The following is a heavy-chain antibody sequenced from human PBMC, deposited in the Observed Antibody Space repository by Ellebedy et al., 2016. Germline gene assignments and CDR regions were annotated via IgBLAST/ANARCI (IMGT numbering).Heavy chain of an antibody. J-gene: IGHJ4*02. CDR2: ISGSGGST. D-gene: IGHD4-23*01. CDR1: GFTVSSNY. V-gene: IGHV3-23*01. Sequence: GESLKISXAASGFTVSSNYMSWVRQAPGKGLEWVSAISGSGGSTYYADSVKGRFTISRDNSKNTLYLQMNSLRAEDTAVYYCAKDLIPHDDYGGPYWGQGTLVTVSS. CDR3: AKDLIPHDDYGGPY.